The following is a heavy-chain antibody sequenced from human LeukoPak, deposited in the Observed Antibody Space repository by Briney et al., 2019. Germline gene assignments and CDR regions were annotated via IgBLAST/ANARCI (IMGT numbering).Heavy chain of an antibody. D-gene: IGHD3-10*01. CDR3: AREEVDTGNYYYYYYGMDV. J-gene: IGHJ6*02. Sequence: PGGSLRLSCAASGFTFSRYEMNWVRQAPGKGLEWVSYISSSGSSIYYADSLKGRFTISRDNAKNSLYLQLNSLRAEDTAVYYCAREEVDTGNYYYYYYGMDVWGQGTTVTVSS. CDR2: ISSSGSSI. V-gene: IGHV3-48*03. CDR1: GFTFSRYE.